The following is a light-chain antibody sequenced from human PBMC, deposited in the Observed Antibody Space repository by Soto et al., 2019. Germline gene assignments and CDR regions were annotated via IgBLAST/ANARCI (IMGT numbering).Light chain of an antibody. Sequence: EVVMMQSPATLSVSPGEGATVSCRASQGIGDTLAWYQQKPGQAPRLLIFGASIRATGLPDRFSGGGSGTDFTLTISRLEPEDFAVYYCQQYGSSPGTFGQGTKVDIK. CDR3: QQYGSSPGT. CDR1: QGIGDT. CDR2: GAS. J-gene: IGKJ1*01. V-gene: IGKV3-20*01.